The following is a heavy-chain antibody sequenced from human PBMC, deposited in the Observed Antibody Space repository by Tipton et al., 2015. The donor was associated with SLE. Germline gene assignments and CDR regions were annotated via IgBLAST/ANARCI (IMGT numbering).Heavy chain of an antibody. Sequence: QVQLVQSGGGVVQPGGSLRLSCAASGFTFSHYGIHWVRQAPGKGLEWVAFIQYDGRNKHYADSVKGRFTISRDNSKNTVFVEMNSLRNEDTAIYYCATLAAAGRRVTAAFDIWGHGTMVTVFS. CDR3: ATLAAAGRRVTAAFDI. CDR1: GFTFSHYG. CDR2: IQYDGRNK. J-gene: IGHJ3*02. D-gene: IGHD6-13*01. V-gene: IGHV3-30*02.